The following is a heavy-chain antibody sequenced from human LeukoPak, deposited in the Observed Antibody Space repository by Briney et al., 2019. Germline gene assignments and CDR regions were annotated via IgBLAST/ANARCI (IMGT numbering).Heavy chain of an antibody. Sequence: GGSLRLSCAASGFTFSSYGMHWVRQAPGKGLEWVAVISYDGSNKYYADSVKGRFTISRDNSKNTLYLQMNSLRAEDTAVYYCARDLDYYDSSGYYPRFDYWGQGTLVTVSS. J-gene: IGHJ4*02. D-gene: IGHD3-22*01. CDR1: GFTFSSYG. V-gene: IGHV3-30*19. CDR2: ISYDGSNK. CDR3: ARDLDYYDSSGYYPRFDY.